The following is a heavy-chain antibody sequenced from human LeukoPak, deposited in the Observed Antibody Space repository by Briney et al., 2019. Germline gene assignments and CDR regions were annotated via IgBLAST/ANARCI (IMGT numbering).Heavy chain of an antibody. CDR3: ARDPYYDSSGYYS. CDR2: VDHSFGGT. CDR1: GLTFSSFA. V-gene: IGHV3-23*01. J-gene: IGHJ4*02. Sequence: GGSLRLSCAASGLTFSSFAMSWVRLAPGKRLEWVSTVDHSFGGTHYADSVRGRFTISRDNAKNSLNLQMNSLRAEDTAVYYCARDPYYDSSGYYSWGQGTLVTVSS. D-gene: IGHD3-22*01.